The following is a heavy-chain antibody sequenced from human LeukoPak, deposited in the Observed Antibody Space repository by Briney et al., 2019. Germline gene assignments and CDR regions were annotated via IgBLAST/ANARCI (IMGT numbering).Heavy chain of an antibody. D-gene: IGHD2-15*01. CDR2: ISSSSSYI. V-gene: IGHV3-21*01. Sequence: GGSLRLSCAASGFTFSSYSMNWVRQAPGKGLEWVSSISSSSSYIYYADSVKGRFTISRDNAKNSLYLQMNSLRAEDTAVYYCAGVINCSGGSCDNWFDPWGQGTLVTVSS. CDR1: GFTFSSYS. CDR3: AGVINCSGGSCDNWFDP. J-gene: IGHJ5*02.